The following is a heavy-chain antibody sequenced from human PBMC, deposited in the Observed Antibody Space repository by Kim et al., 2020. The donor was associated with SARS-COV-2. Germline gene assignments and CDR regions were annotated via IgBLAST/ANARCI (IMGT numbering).Heavy chain of an antibody. CDR3: ARLGADGWCFDY. CDR1: GFTFSTSW. V-gene: IGHV3-7*01. D-gene: IGHD6-19*01. J-gene: IGHJ4*02. Sequence: GGSLRLSCAASGFTFSTSWMSWVRQAPGKGLEWVANIKQDGSEKYYVDSVKGRFTISRDNAKNSLYLQMNSLRAEDTAVYYCARLGADGWCFDYWGQGTLVTVSS. CDR2: IKQDGSEK.